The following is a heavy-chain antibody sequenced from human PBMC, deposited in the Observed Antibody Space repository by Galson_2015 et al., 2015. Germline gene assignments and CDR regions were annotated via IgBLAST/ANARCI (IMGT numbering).Heavy chain of an antibody. CDR3: ARTKGYCRSTSGLSYSAY. CDR2: MNPNSGNT. Sequence: SVKVSCKASGYTFTSYDINWVRQATGQGLEWMGWMNPNSGNTGYAQKFQGRVTMTRNTSISTAYMELSSLRSEDTAVYYCARTKGYCRSTSGLSYSAYSGHASLGTVSS. D-gene: IGHD2-2*01. CDR1: GYTFTSYD. J-gene: IGHJ4*01. V-gene: IGHV1-8*01.